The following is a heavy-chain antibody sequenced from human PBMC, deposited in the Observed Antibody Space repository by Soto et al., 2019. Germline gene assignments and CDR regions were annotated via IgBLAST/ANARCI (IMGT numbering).Heavy chain of an antibody. CDR2: ITWNGGSI. CDR3: GIVSASGSYDAFDI. D-gene: IGHD3-10*01. Sequence: EVQLVESGGGLVQPGRSLRLSCAGSGFIFDDYAMHWVRQAPGKGLEWVAGITWNGGSIGYADSVQGRFSISRDNAKNSLYVQMITVRPEDTALYYCGIVSASGSYDAFDIWGQGTMVTVSS. J-gene: IGHJ3*02. CDR1: GFIFDDYA. V-gene: IGHV3-9*01.